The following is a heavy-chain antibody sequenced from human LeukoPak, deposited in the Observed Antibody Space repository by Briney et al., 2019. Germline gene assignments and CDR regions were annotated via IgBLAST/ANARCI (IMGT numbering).Heavy chain of an antibody. D-gene: IGHD4-23*01. V-gene: IGHV4-39*01. J-gene: IGHJ4*02. CDR1: GRSISSSNYY. Sequence: ASETLSLTCTVSGRSISSSNYYWGWIRQPPGERLEWIGTIYYTGTTYYNPSLQSRVIISVDTSKNQFSLNLSSVTAPDTAMYYCARTVGTHRFDYWGQGILVTVSS. CDR2: IYYTGTT. CDR3: ARTVGTHRFDY.